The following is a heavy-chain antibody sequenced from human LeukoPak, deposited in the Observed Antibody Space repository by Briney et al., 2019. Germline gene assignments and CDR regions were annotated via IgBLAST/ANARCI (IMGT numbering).Heavy chain of an antibody. CDR2: ISAYNGNT. J-gene: IGHJ4*02. D-gene: IGHD3-22*01. CDR1: GYTFTSYG. CDR3: ARDFRVPYYYDSSGRCAAY. V-gene: IGHV1-18*01. Sequence: ASVKVSCKASGYTFTSYGISWVRQAPGQGLEWMGWISAYNGNTNYAQKLQGRVTMTTDTSTGTAYMELRSLRSDDTAVYYCARDFRVPYYYDSSGRCAAYWGQGTLVTVSS.